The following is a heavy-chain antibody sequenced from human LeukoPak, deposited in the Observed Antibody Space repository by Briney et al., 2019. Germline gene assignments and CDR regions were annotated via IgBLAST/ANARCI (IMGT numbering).Heavy chain of an antibody. J-gene: IGHJ2*01. CDR3: AREGLVLTSEWYLDI. Sequence: SVKVSCKASGDTFSSYGISWVRQAPGQGLEWLGGILPIFGATKYAERFQDRVTITADASTSTVYMEMSSLRSEDTAIYYCAREGLVLTSEWYLDIWGRGTQVTVSS. D-gene: IGHD2/OR15-2a*01. CDR2: ILPIFGAT. CDR1: GDTFSSYG. V-gene: IGHV1-69*13.